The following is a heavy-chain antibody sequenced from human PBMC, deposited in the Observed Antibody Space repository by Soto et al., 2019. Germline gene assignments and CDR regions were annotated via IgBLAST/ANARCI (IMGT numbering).Heavy chain of an antibody. CDR3: ARDRGVIAAALRVYYGMDV. J-gene: IGHJ6*02. V-gene: IGHV3-33*01. CDR1: GFTFSSYG. D-gene: IGHD6-13*01. CDR2: IWYDGSNK. Sequence: QVQLVESGGGVVQPGRSLRLSCAASGFTFSSYGMHWVRQAPGKGLEWVAGIWYDGSNKYYVDSVKGRFTISRDNSKNTLYLQMNSLRAEDTAVYNCARDRGVIAAALRVYYGMDVWGQGTTVTVSS.